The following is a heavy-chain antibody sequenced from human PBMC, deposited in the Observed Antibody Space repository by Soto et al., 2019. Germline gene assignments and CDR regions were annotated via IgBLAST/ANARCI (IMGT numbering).Heavy chain of an antibody. D-gene: IGHD3-22*01. CDR2: IHPIFGTA. CDR3: ATGRYYYDSSGLDAEYFQH. CDR1: GGTFSSYA. Sequence: QVQLVQSGAEVKKPGSSVKVSCKASGGTFSSYAISWVRQAPGQGLEWMGGIHPIFGTANYAQKFQGRVTITADESTSTAYMELSSLRSEDTAVYYCATGRYYYDSSGLDAEYFQHWGQGTLVTVSS. J-gene: IGHJ1*01. V-gene: IGHV1-69*12.